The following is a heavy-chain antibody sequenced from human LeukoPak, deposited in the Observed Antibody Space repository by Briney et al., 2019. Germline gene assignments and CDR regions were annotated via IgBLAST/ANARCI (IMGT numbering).Heavy chain of an antibody. D-gene: IGHD3-22*01. J-gene: IGHJ4*02. CDR1: GGTFSSYT. Sequence: SVKVSCKASGGTFSSYTISWVRQAPGQGLEWMGRIIPILDIANYAQKFQGRVTITADKSTSTAYMGLSSLRSEDTAVYYCARDYYDSSGYYYGGGDYWGQGTLVTVSS. CDR2: IIPILDIA. V-gene: IGHV1-69*02. CDR3: ARDYYDSSGYYYGGGDY.